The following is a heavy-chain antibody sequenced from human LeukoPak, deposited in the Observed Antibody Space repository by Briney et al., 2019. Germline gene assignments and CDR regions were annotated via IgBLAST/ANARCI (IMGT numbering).Heavy chain of an antibody. CDR2: ISGSGGST. Sequence: PGGSLRLSCAASGFTFSSYAMSWVRQAPGKGLEWVSAISGSGGSTYYADSVKGRFTISRDNSKNTLYLQMNSLRAEDTAVYYCAKDKGAQRVYATYGMDVWGQGTTVTVSS. D-gene: IGHD2-8*01. CDR1: GFTFSSYA. V-gene: IGHV3-23*01. CDR3: AKDKGAQRVYATYGMDV. J-gene: IGHJ6*02.